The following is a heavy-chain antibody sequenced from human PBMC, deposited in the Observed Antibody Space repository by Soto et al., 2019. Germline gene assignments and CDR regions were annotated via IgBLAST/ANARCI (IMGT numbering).Heavy chain of an antibody. CDR1: GNTFTRYG. J-gene: IGHJ4*02. CDR2: ITAYSGNT. D-gene: IGHD2-15*01. V-gene: IGHV1-18*01. CDR3: ARRSSGGGEVDY. Sequence: QVQLVQSEAEVKKPGASVKVSCKASGNTFTRYGVSWVRQAPGQGLEWMGWITAYSGNTNYAQKLQGRVTMTTDTSTSTAYMELRSLRSDDTAVYYCARRSSGGGEVDYWGQGTLVTVSS.